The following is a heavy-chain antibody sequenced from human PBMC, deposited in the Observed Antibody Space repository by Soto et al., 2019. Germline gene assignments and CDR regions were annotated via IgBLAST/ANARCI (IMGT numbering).Heavy chain of an antibody. CDR3: ARQIYDSDNGPNFQYYFDS. D-gene: IGHD3-22*01. V-gene: IGHV5-10-1*01. Sequence: GPLKISCKGCGYSFAGYWITWVRQKPGKGLEWMGRIDPSDSQTYYSPSFRGHVTISATKSITTVFLQWSSLRASDTAMYYCARQIYDSDNGPNFQYYFDSWGQGTPVTGSS. CDR1: GYSFAGYW. J-gene: IGHJ4*02. CDR2: IDPSDSQT.